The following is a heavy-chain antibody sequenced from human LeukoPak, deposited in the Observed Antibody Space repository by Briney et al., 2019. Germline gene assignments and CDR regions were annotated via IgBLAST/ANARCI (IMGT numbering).Heavy chain of an antibody. CDR2: IYPGDSDT. CDR3: AIFRWVGSGSYYYFDY. Sequence: GEPLKISCKGSGYSFTSYWIGWVRQMPGKGLEWMGIIYPGDSDTRYSPSFQGQVTISADKSISTAYLQWSSLKASDTAMYYCAIFRWVGSGSYYYFDYWGQGTLVTVSS. J-gene: IGHJ4*02. V-gene: IGHV5-51*01. D-gene: IGHD3-10*01. CDR1: GYSFTSYW.